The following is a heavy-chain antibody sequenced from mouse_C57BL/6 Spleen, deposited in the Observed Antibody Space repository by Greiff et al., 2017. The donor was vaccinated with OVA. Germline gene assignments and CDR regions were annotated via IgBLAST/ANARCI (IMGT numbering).Heavy chain of an antibody. V-gene: IGHV1-61*01. CDR2: IYPSDSET. CDR3: ARRSIYDGADY. D-gene: IGHD2-12*01. CDR1: GYTFTSYW. Sequence: QVQLQQPGAELVRPGSSVKLSCKASGYTFTSYWMDWVKQRPGQGLEWIGNIYPSDSETHYNQKFKDKATLTVDKSSSTAYMQLSSLTSEDSAVYYCARRSIYDGADYWGQGTTLTVSS. J-gene: IGHJ2*01.